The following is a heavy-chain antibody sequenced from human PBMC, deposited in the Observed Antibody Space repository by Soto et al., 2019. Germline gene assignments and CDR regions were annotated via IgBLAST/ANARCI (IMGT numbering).Heavy chain of an antibody. CDR3: TTDETPDAFDI. V-gene: IGHV3-15*07. CDR2: IKSKTDGGTT. CDR1: GFTFSNAW. Sequence: GGSLRLSCAASGFTFSNAWMNWVRQAPGKGLEWVGRIKSKTDGGTTDYAAPVKGSFTISTDDSKNTLYLQMNSLKTDDAAVYYCTTDETPDAFDIWGQGTMVTVSS. J-gene: IGHJ3*02.